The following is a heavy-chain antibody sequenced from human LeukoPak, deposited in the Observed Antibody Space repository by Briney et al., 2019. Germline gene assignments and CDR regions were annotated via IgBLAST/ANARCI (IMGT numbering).Heavy chain of an antibody. CDR1: EGTFSSYG. V-gene: IGHV1-69*04. D-gene: IGHD3-9*01. CDR3: ARGGYDISTGYYFDS. J-gene: IGHJ4*02. CDR2: NIPILGIT. Sequence: SVKVSFKASEGTFSSYGISWVRQAPGQGLEWMGRNIPILGITNYAQKFQGRVTITADKSTTTAYMELSGLRSEDAAVYYCARGGYDISTGYYFDSWGQGTLVTVSS.